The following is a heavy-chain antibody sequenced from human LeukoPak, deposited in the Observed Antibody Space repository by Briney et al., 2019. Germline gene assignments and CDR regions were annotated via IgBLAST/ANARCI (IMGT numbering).Heavy chain of an antibody. CDR3: ARESPYYYDSSDYYETHY. J-gene: IGHJ4*02. V-gene: IGHV7-4-1*02. Sequence: ASVKVSCKASGYTFTSYAMNWVRQAPGQGLEWMGWINTNTGNPTYAQGFTGRFVFSLDTSVSTAYLQISSLKAEDTAVHYCARESPYYYDSSDYYETHYCGQRTLVTV. CDR2: INTNTGNP. D-gene: IGHD3-22*01. CDR1: GYTFTSYA.